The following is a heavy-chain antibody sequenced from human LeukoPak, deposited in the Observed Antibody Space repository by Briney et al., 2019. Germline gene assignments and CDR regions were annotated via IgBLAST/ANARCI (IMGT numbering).Heavy chain of an antibody. CDR3: AELGITMIGGV. V-gene: IGHV3-7*01. J-gene: IGHJ6*04. D-gene: IGHD3-10*02. CDR2: IKQDGSDK. Sequence: PGGSLRLSCAASGFTFSNYWMSWVRQAPGKGLEWVANIKQDGSDKNYVDSVKGRFTISRDNAKNSLYLQMNSLRAEDTAVYYCAELGITMIGGVWGKGTTVTISS. CDR1: GFTFSNYW.